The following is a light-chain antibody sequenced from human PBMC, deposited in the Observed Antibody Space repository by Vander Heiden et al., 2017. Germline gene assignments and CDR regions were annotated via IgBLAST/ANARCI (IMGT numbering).Light chain of an antibody. V-gene: IGKV3D-7*01. CDR3: QQDYNLPLT. CDR2: GAS. Sequence: DIVMTQSPATLSLSPGERATLSCRASQSVSSSYLSWYQQKPGQAPRLLIYGASTRATGIPARFSGSGSGTDFTLTISSLQPEDFAVYYCQQDYNLPLTFGGGTKVEIK. CDR1: QSVSSSY. J-gene: IGKJ4*01.